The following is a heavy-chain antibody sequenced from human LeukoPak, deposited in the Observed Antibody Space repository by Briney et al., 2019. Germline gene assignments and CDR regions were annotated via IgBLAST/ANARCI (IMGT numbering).Heavy chain of an antibody. CDR2: LYSDGNT. CDR1: GFTVITND. D-gene: IGHD1-14*01. Sequence: GGSLRLCRAASGFTVITNDMTWVRQAPGKGLEWVSVLYSDGNTKYADSVQGRFTISRDNSKNTLYLEMNSLSPDDTAVYYCARGVEPLAANTLAYWGQGTLVTVSS. V-gene: IGHV3-53*01. J-gene: IGHJ4*02. CDR3: ARGVEPLAANTLAY.